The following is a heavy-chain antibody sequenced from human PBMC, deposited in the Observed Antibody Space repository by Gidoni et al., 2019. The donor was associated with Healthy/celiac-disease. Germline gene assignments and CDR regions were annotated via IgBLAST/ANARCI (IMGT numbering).Heavy chain of an antibody. V-gene: IGHV3-9*01. Sequence: EVQLVESGGGLVQPGRSLRLSCAASGFTFNDYAMHWVRQAPGKGLEWVSGISWNSGTIGYADSVKGRFTISRDNAKNSLYLQMNSLRAEDTALYYCAKSYCGGDCYSGHFDPWGQGTLVTVSS. CDR1: GFTFNDYA. D-gene: IGHD2-21*01. CDR2: ISWNSGTI. CDR3: AKSYCGGDCYSGHFDP. J-gene: IGHJ5*02.